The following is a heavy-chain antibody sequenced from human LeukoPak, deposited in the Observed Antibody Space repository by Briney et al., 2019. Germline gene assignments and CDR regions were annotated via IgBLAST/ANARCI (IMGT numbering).Heavy chain of an antibody. J-gene: IGHJ4*02. CDR3: IIAAAGMWY. CDR2: ISSDGGGT. V-gene: IGHV3-64D*06. CDR1: GLTSSTYT. Sequence: GGSLRLSCSASGLTSSTYTMHWVRQAPGKGLEHFSGISSDGGGTYYSDSVKGRFTISRDNSKNTMSLQMSSLGTEDTAVYYCIIAAAGMWYWGQGTLVTVSS. D-gene: IGHD6-13*01.